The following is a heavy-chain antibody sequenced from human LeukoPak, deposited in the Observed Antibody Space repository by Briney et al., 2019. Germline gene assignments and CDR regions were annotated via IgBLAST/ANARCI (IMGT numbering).Heavy chain of an antibody. CDR3: ARHPYGAENWFDP. D-gene: IGHD4-17*01. V-gene: IGHV4-59*08. CDR1: GGSISSYY. Sequence: ASETLSLTCTVSGGSISSYYWRWIRQRPGKGLEWIGYIYYSGSTNYNPSLKSRVTISVDTSKNQFALKLSSVTAADTAVYYCARHPYGAENWFDPWGQGTLVTVSS. J-gene: IGHJ5*02. CDR2: IYYSGST.